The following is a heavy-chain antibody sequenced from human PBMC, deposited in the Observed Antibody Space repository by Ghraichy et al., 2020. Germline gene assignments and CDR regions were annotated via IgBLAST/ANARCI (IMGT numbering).Heavy chain of an antibody. V-gene: IGHV3-23*01. J-gene: IGHJ6*03. Sequence: GGSLRLSCAASGFTFSNYAMSWVRQAPGKGLEWVSAISGSGGSTYYADSVKGRFTISRDNSKNTRYLQMNSLRAEDTAVYYCAKTPGIVVVPAAMRGYYYYMDVRGKGTTVTVSS. CDR2: ISGSGGST. CDR1: GFTFSNYA. D-gene: IGHD2-2*01. CDR3: AKTPGIVVVPAAMRGYYYYMDV.